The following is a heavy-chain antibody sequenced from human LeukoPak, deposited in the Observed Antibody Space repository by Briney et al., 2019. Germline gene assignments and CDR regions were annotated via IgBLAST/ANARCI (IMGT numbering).Heavy chain of an antibody. J-gene: IGHJ6*03. V-gene: IGHV4-39*07. D-gene: IGHD5-18*01. CDR1: GGSISSGSYY. CDR3: ARDIRLWEPWGYYYYYMDV. Sequence: PSETLSLTCTVSGGSISSGSYYWGWIRQPPGKGLEWIGNIYYSGSTYYNPSLKSRVTISVDTSKNQFSLKLSSVTAADTAVYYCARDIRLWEPWGYYYYYMDVWGKGTTVTVSS. CDR2: IYYSGST.